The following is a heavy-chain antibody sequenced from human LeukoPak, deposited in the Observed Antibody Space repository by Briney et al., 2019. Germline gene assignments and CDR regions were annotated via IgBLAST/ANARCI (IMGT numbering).Heavy chain of an antibody. CDR1: GGSISSYY. CDR3: ALVSGYSSGDAFDI. CDR2: IYYSGST. V-gene: IGHV4-59*08. D-gene: IGHD3-22*01. Sequence: PSETLSLTCTVSGGSISSYYWSWIRQPPGKGLEWIGYIYYSGSTNYNPSLKSRVTISVDTSKNQLSLKLSSVTAADTAVYYCALVSGYSSGDAFDIWGQGTMVTVSS. J-gene: IGHJ3*02.